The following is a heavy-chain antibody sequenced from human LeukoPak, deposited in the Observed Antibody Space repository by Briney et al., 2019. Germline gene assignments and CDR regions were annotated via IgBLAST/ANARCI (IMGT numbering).Heavy chain of an antibody. Sequence: SESLSLTCTVSGGSINNYYWSWIRQPPGKGLEWIGYIAYSGDTNYNPSLKSRVTISLDTSKNQFSLNLNSMPAADTLVYYCAREVQYQLHAFHIWSQGTMVTASS. D-gene: IGHD2-2*01. J-gene: IGHJ3*02. CDR1: GGSINNYY. V-gene: IGHV4-59*01. CDR2: IAYSGDT. CDR3: AREVQYQLHAFHI.